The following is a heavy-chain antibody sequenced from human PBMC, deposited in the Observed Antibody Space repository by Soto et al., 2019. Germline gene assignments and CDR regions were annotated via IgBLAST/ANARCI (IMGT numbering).Heavy chain of an antibody. D-gene: IGHD2-2*01. CDR3: ARDIVLVPAAYYYYYGMDV. V-gene: IGHV1-69*13. Sequence: GASVKVSCKASGYTFTSYYMHWVRQAPGQGLEWMGGIIPIFGTANYAQKFQGRVTITADESTSTAYMELSSLRSEDTAVYYCARDIVLVPAAYYYYYGMDVWGQGTTVTVSS. J-gene: IGHJ6*02. CDR1: GYTFTSYY. CDR2: IIPIFGTA.